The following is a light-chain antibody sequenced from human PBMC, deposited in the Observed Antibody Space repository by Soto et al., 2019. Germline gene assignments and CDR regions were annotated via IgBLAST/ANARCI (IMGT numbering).Light chain of an antibody. CDR3: EQYYTTPWT. Sequence: DIVMTQSPDSLAVSLVDRATINCKSSQSVLYSSNNKNYVAWYQQKPGQPPKALIYWASIRESGDPDRFSGSGSGTDFNLTISSRQAEDVTVYYSEQYYTTPWTFGQGTKVDIK. CDR1: QSVLYSSNNKNY. V-gene: IGKV4-1*01. J-gene: IGKJ1*01. CDR2: WAS.